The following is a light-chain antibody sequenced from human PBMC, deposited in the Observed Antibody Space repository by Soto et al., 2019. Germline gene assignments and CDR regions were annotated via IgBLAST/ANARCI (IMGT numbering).Light chain of an antibody. J-gene: IGKJ4*01. V-gene: IGKV3-15*01. CDR3: QQSNDWPLT. CDR2: GAS. CDR1: QSAGSN. Sequence: EIVITQSPATLSVSPGESATLSCRASQSAGSNLAWYQQKPGQAPRLLIYGASTRATGIPARFSGSGSGTDFTLTISSLQSEDFGVYYCQQSNDWPLTFGGGTKV.